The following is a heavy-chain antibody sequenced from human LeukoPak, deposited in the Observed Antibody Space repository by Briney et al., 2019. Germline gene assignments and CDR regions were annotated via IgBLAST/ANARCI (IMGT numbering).Heavy chain of an antibody. CDR2: IYPGDSDT. J-gene: IGHJ3*02. CDR1: GCRFTSYW. Sequence: GESLKISFKGSGCRFTSYWIGWVRPMPGEGLEWMGTIYPGDSDTRYSPSFQGQVTISADKSISTAYLQWSSLKASDTAMYYCARRVQGGYDAFDIWGQGTMVTVSS. CDR3: ARRVQGGYDAFDI. D-gene: IGHD1-1*01. V-gene: IGHV5-51*01.